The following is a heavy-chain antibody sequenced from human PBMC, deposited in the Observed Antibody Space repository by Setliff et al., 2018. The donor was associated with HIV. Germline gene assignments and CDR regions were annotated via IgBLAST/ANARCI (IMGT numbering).Heavy chain of an antibody. CDR1: GLTVSQNH. J-gene: IGHJ2*01. V-gene: IGHV3-53*01. Sequence: LRLSCAASGLTVSQNHMTWVRQAPGKGLEWISVLYSDGKTYDADSVKGRFTISRDNSKNTVYLQMTSLRAEDSAIYYCAREREYAEFYGNTHWFFDFWGRGILVTVSS. D-gene: IGHD4-17*01. CDR3: AREREYAEFYGNTHWFFDF. CDR2: LYSDGKT.